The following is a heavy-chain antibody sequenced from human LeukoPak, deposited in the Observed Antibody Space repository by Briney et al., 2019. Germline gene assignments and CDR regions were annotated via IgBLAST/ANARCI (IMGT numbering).Heavy chain of an antibody. CDR2: ISSTSNTV. V-gene: IGHV3-48*04. CDR3: ARDWYNGFDH. Sequence: GGSLRLSCAASGLMFSSYSMNWVRQAPGKAPEWVSYISSTSNTVYYADSVKGRFTVSRDNAKNSLYLQMNSLRAEDTAVYYCARDWYNGFDHWGQGALATVSS. J-gene: IGHJ4*02. CDR1: GLMFSSYS. D-gene: IGHD1-14*01.